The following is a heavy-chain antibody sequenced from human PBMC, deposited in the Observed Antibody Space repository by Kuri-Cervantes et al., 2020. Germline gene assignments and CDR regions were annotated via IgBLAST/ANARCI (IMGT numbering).Heavy chain of an antibody. CDR3: ARASAWETDARWIAHMDV. Sequence: GESLKISCAVSGLTFSTYAMSWVRQAPGKGLEWVSVVHKDGKTFYADSVKGRFTISRDNAKNTLYLQMNSLRAEDTAVYYCARASAWETDARWIAHMDVWGKGTTVTVSS. V-gene: IGHV3-23*01. CDR1: GLTFSTYA. D-gene: IGHD1-26*01. CDR2: VHKDGKT. J-gene: IGHJ6*03.